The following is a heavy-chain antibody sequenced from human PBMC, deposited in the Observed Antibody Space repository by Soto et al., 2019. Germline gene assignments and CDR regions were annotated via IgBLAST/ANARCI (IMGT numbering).Heavy chain of an antibody. CDR1: GGTFSSYA. D-gene: IGHD2-2*02. J-gene: IGHJ5*02. V-gene: IGHV1-69*06. CDR3: ARDAGYCSSTSCYTTHWFDP. CDR2: IIPIFGTA. Sequence: RASVKVSCKASGGTFSSYAISWVRQAPGQGLEWMGGIIPIFGTANYAQKFQGRVTITADKSTSTAYMELSSLRSEDTAVYYCARDAGYCSSTSCYTTHWFDPWGQGTLVTVSS.